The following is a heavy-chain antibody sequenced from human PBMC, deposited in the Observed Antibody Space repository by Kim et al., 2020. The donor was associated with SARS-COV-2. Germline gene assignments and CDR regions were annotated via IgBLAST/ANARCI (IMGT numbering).Heavy chain of an antibody. CDR3: ASRPIIVNGMDV. V-gene: IGHV3-21*01. J-gene: IGHJ6*02. D-gene: IGHD3-22*01. CDR2: ISSSSSYI. CDR1: GFTFSSYS. Sequence: GGSLRLSCAASGFTFSSYSMNWVRQAPGKGLEWVSSISSSSSYIYYADSVKGRFTISRDNAKNSLYLQMNSLRAEDTAVYYCASRPIIVNGMDVWGQGTTVTVSS.